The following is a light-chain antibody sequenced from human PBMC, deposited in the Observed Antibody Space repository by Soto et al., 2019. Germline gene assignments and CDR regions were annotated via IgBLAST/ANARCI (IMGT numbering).Light chain of an antibody. V-gene: IGKV1-27*01. CDR1: LGISNF. CDR3: QKYNSAPWT. CDR2: AAS. Sequence: DIQMTQSPSSLSASVGDRVTITCRASLGISNFLAWYQQKPGKVPKLLIYAASTLQSGVPSRFSGSGSGTDFALTITSLQPEDVATYYCQKYNSAPWTFGKGTKVEIK. J-gene: IGKJ1*01.